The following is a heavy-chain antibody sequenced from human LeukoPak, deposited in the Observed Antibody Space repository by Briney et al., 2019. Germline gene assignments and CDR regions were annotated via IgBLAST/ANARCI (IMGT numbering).Heavy chain of an antibody. CDR2: IYYSGST. D-gene: IGHD3-22*01. V-gene: IGHV4-31*03. CDR1: CGSISSGGYY. Sequence: SETLSLTCTVSCGSISSGGYYWSWIRQHPGKGLEWIGYIYYSGSTYYNPSLKSRVTISVDTSKNQFSLKLSSVTAADTAVYYCARFSDYYDSSALRDAFDIWGQGTMVTVSS. CDR3: ARFSDYYDSSALRDAFDI. J-gene: IGHJ3*02.